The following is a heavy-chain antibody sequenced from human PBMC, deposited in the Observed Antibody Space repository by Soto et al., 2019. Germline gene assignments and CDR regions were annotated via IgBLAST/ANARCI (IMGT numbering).Heavy chain of an antibody. Sequence: GGSLRLSCAASGFTFSSYGMHWVRQAPGKGLEWVAVIWYDGSNKYYADSVKGRFTISRDNSKNTLYLQMNSLRAEDTAVYDCARDAGLRFLEWLFPFDYWGQGTLVTVSS. CDR1: GFTFSSYG. J-gene: IGHJ4*02. CDR2: IWYDGSNK. CDR3: ARDAGLRFLEWLFPFDY. D-gene: IGHD3-3*01. V-gene: IGHV3-33*01.